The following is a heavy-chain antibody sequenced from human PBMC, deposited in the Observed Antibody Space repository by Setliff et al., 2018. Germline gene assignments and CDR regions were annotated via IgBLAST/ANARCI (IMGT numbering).Heavy chain of an antibody. V-gene: IGHV4-4*08. CDR2: IYTSGST. D-gene: IGHD3-16*01. CDR1: GGSISSYY. Sequence: SETLSLTCTVSGGSISSYYWSWIRQPPGKGLEWIGYIYTSGSTNYNPSLKSRVTISVDTSKNQFSLKLTSVTAADTAIYYCTRSRAPRVVLAADFDFWGQGTLVTVSS. CDR3: TRSRAPRVVLAADFDF. J-gene: IGHJ4*02.